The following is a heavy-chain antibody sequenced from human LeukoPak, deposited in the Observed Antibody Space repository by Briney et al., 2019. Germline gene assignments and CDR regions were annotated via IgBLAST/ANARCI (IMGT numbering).Heavy chain of an antibody. CDR1: GFTFDDYA. J-gene: IGHJ4*02. Sequence: GGSLRLSCAASGFTFDDYARHWVRQAPGEGLEWVAVISYDGSNKYYADSVKGRFTISRDNSKNTLYLQMNSLRAEDTSVYYCARDLGDIVVVPTAAYFDYWGQGILVTVSS. CDR2: ISYDGSNK. CDR3: ARDLGDIVVVPTAAYFDY. V-gene: IGHV3-30-3*01. D-gene: IGHD2-2*01.